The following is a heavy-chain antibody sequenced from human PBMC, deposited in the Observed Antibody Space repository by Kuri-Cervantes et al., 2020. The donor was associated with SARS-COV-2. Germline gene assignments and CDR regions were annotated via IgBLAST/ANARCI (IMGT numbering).Heavy chain of an antibody. D-gene: IGHD4-11*01. CDR2: IIPIFGTA. CDR3: ARVVQLRDYSNPLSYYYYYYMDV. CDR1: GGTFSSYT. V-gene: IGHV1-69*06. J-gene: IGHJ6*03. Sequence: SVKVSCKASGGTFSSYTINWVRQAPGQGLEWMGGIIPIFGTANYAQKFQGRVSITADRSTSTAYMELSRLRSDDTAVYYCARVVQLRDYSNPLSYYYYYYMDVWGKGTTVTVSS.